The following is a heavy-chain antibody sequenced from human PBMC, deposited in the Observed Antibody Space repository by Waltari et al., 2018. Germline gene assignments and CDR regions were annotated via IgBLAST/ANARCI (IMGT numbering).Heavy chain of an antibody. CDR3: ARGPNYYGSGSYEASFDY. CDR1: GGSISSYY. J-gene: IGHJ4*02. CDR2: IYYSGST. Sequence: QVQLQESGPGLVKPSETLSLTCTVSGGSISSYYWSWIRQPPGKGLEWIGYIYYSGSTNYNPSLKRRVTISVDTSKNQLSLKLSSVTAADTAVYYCARGPNYYGSGSYEASFDYWGQGTLVTVSS. V-gene: IGHV4-59*01. D-gene: IGHD3-10*01.